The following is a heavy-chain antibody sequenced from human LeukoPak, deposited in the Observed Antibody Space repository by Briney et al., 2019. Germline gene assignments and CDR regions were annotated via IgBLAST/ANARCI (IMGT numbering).Heavy chain of an antibody. CDR2: ISSSSSYI. D-gene: IGHD5-12*01. J-gene: IGHJ4*02. CDR3: AKGRSEGYGGYDCLDS. CDR1: GFTFSSYS. V-gene: IGHV3-21*01. Sequence: GSLRLSCAASGFTFSSYSMNWVRQAPGKGLEWVSFISSSSSYIYYADSVKGRFTISRDNAQNSLYLQMNSLRAEDTAVYYCAKGRSEGYGGYDCLDSWGQGTLVTVSS.